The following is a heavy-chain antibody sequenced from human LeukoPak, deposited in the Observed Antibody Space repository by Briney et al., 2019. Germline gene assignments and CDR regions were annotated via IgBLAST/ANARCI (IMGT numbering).Heavy chain of an antibody. V-gene: IGHV3-53*01. Sequence: GGSLRLSCAASGFTVSSNYMSWVRQAPGKGLEWVSVIYSGGSTYYADSVKGRFTISRDNSKNTLYLQMNSLRAEDTAVYYCARDGGYSYGSYYYYMDVWGKGTTVTVSS. CDR3: ARDGGYSYGSYYYYMDV. CDR2: IYSGGST. CDR1: GFTVSSNY. J-gene: IGHJ6*03. D-gene: IGHD5-18*01.